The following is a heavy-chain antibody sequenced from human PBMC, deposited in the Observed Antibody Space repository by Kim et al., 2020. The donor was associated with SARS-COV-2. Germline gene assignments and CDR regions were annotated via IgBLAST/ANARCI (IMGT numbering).Heavy chain of an antibody. J-gene: IGHJ4*02. CDR3: ARLGLTSFMDY. CDR1: GFTFTDYY. D-gene: IGHD3-16*01. Sequence: GGSLRLSCAVSGFTFTDYYMTWIRQAPGKGLEHISYISPTGSRVYHGHSVKGRFTASRDNAKNSLYLDLNSLSPEDTGVYYCARLGLTSFMDYWGQGALV. V-gene: IGHV3-11*04. CDR2: ISPTGSRV.